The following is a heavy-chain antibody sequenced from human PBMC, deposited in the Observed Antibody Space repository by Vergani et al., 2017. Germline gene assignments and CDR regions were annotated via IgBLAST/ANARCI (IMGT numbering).Heavy chain of an antibody. CDR3: ARHSTVEWLVKLGWIDP. Sequence: QLPLQESGPGLVKPSATLSLNCRVSGASIRSSNYYWGWIRQPPGKGLEWIASIYYSGSTYYNPSLKSRVTISVDTSKNQFSLKRSSVTAADTAVYFCARHSTVEWLVKLGWIDPWGQGILVTVSS. J-gene: IGHJ5*02. D-gene: IGHD6-19*01. V-gene: IGHV4-39*01. CDR2: IYYSGST. CDR1: GASIRSSNYY.